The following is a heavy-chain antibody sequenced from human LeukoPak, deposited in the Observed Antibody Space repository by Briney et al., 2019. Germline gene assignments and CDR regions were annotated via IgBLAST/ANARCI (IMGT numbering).Heavy chain of an antibody. J-gene: IGHJ4*02. D-gene: IGHD6-13*01. CDR2: ISSSGSST. CDR3: AREIAAAGTDY. Sequence: PGGSLRLSRAASGFTFSDYYMSWIRQAPGKGLEWVSYISSSGSSTYYADSVKGRLTISRDNAKNSLYLQMNSLRAEDTAVYYCAREIAAAGTDYWGQGTLVTVSS. V-gene: IGHV3-11*04. CDR1: GFTFSDYY.